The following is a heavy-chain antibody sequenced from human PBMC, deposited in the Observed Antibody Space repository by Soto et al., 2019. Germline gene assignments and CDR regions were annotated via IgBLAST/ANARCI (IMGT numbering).Heavy chain of an antibody. CDR1: GGSISSSSYY. J-gene: IGHJ6*03. CDR3: ARLSFDCSGGSCYLYYYYDMDV. Sequence: SETLSLTCTVSGGSISSSSYYWGWIRQPPGKGLEWIGSIYYSGSTYYNPSLKSRVTISVDTSKNQFSLKLSSVTAADTAVYYCARLSFDCSGGSCYLYYYYDMDVWGKGTTVTVSS. D-gene: IGHD2-15*01. CDR2: IYYSGST. V-gene: IGHV4-39*01.